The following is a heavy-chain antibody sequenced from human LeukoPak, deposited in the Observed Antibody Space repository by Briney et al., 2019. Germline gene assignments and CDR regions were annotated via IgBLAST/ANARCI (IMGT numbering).Heavy chain of an antibody. CDR2: ISSSGSTI. J-gene: IGHJ4*02. CDR3: AKGFYYYDSSGYYDY. V-gene: IGHV3-48*04. Sequence: GGSLRLSCAASGLTFSSSALSWVRQAPGKGLEWVSYISSSGSTIYYADSVKGRFTISRDNAKNSLYLQMNSLRAEDTALYYCAKGFYYYDSSGYYDYWGQGTLVTVSS. CDR1: GLTFSSSA. D-gene: IGHD3-22*01.